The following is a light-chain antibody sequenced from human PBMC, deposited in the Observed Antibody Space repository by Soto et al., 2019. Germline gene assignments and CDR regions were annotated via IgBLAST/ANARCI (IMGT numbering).Light chain of an antibody. J-gene: IGLJ2*01. V-gene: IGLV2-23*03. CDR2: EGS. Sequence: QSALTQPASVSGSPGQSITISCTGTSSDVGNYNLVSWYQQHPGKAPKLMIYEGSKRPSGVSNRFSGSKSGNTASLTISGLQAEDEAYYYCCSYAGSTTFRVLFGGGTKVTVL. CDR1: SSDVGNYNL. CDR3: CSYAGSTTFRVL.